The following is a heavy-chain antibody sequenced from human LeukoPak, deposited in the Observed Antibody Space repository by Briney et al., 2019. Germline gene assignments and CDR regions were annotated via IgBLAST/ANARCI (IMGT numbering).Heavy chain of an antibody. CDR2: IRYDGSNE. CDR3: AKDYFSEWLLLLD. Sequence: PGGSLRLSCAAFGFTFSTYGMHWVRQAPGKGLEWVAFIRYDGSNEFYADSVKGRFTISRDNSKNILYLQMNSLRTEDTARYYCAKDYFSEWLLLLDWGQGTLVTVSS. V-gene: IGHV3-30*02. CDR1: GFTFSTYG. J-gene: IGHJ4*02. D-gene: IGHD2/OR15-2a*01.